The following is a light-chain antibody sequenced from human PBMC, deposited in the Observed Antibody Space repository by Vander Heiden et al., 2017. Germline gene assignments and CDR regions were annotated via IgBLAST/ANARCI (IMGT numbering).Light chain of an antibody. Sequence: SSELTQDPAVSVALGQTVRITCQGDSLRDYSASWYKQTPGQAPVLVIYDRDKRPSGTPDRFSGSSSGTSASLTITGAQAGDAADYYCNSRDSSGHHVIFGGGTKLTVL. CDR3: NSRDSSGHHVI. CDR2: DRD. V-gene: IGLV3-19*01. J-gene: IGLJ2*01. CDR1: SLRDYS.